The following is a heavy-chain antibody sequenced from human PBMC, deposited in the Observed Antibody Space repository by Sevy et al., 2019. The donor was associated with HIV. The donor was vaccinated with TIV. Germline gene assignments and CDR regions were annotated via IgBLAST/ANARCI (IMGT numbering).Heavy chain of an antibody. Sequence: ASVKVSCKASGYTFTSYGISWVRQAPGQGLEWMGWISAYNGNTNYAQKLQGRVTMTTDTSTSTAYMELRSLRSDDTAVYYCAKDANAGLSRNSGWPFDYWGQGTLVTVSS. D-gene: IGHD6-19*01. J-gene: IGHJ4*02. CDR1: GYTFTSYG. CDR3: AKDANAGLSRNSGWPFDY. V-gene: IGHV1-18*01. CDR2: ISAYNGNT.